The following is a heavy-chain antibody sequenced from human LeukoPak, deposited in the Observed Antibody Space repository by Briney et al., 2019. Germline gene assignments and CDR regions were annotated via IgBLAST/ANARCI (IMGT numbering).Heavy chain of an antibody. CDR3: ARGLGALDY. Sequence: GGSLRLSCAASGFTFSSYSMNWVRQAPGQGLEWVSSISSSSSYIYYADSVKGRFTISRDNAKNSLYLQMNSLRAEDTAVYYCARGLGALDYWGQGTLVTVSS. J-gene: IGHJ4*02. CDR2: ISSSSSYI. V-gene: IGHV3-21*01. CDR1: GFTFSSYS. D-gene: IGHD1-26*01.